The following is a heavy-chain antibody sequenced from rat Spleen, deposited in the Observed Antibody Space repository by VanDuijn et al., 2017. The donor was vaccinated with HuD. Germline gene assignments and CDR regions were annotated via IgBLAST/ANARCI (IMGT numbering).Heavy chain of an antibody. J-gene: IGHJ2*01. Sequence: EVQLVESGGDLVQPGRSVRLSCAASGFTFSNFPMAWVRQAPTKGLEWVATISTRGGGTHYPDSVKGRFTISRDIAKSTLYLQMNSLRSEDTATYYCTRGTYYRHWGQGVMVTVSS. CDR3: TRGTYYRH. CDR1: GFTFSNFP. V-gene: IGHV5-46*01. CDR2: ISTRGGGT. D-gene: IGHD1-12*01.